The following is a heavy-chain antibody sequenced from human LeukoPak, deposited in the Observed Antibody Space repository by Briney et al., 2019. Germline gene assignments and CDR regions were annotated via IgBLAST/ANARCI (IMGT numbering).Heavy chain of an antibody. D-gene: IGHD2-21*02. CDR3: AKSVVTYYYFGMDV. CDR2: ISGDGTKT. CDR1: GFTFDDYA. J-gene: IGHJ6*02. V-gene: IGHV3-43*02. Sequence: PGGSLRLSCAASGFTFDDYAMHWVRQAPGKGLEWVSLISGDGTKTYYEDSVKGRFTISRDNSKNSLYLQMNSLRTEVTASYYCAKSVVTYYYFGMDVWGQGAPVTVSS.